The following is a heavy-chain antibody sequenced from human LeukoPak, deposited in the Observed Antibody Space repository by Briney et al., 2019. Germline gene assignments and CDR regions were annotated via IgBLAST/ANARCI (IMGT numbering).Heavy chain of an antibody. CDR2: ISYDGPNR. CDR3: AELGITMIGGV. CDR1: GFTFSSYA. J-gene: IGHJ6*04. D-gene: IGHD3-10*02. V-gene: IGHV3-30*04. Sequence: GGSLRLSCAASGFTFSSYAMHWVRQAPGKGLEWVAAISYDGPNRYYVDSVKGRFTISRDNSKNTLYLQMSSLRAGDTAVYYCAELGITMIGGVWGKGTTVTISS.